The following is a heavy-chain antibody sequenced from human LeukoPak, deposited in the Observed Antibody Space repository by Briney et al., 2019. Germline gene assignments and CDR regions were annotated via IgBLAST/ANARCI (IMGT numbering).Heavy chain of an antibody. CDR1: GGSINSRNHY. CDR2: IYSSGAT. Sequence: SETLSLTCTVSGGSINSRNHYWGWIRQPPGKGLEWIASIYSSGATYYNPSLKSRVIISVDTSKSQISLKLSSVTASDTAVYYCARHSMRYNWFDPWGQGTLVTVSS. D-gene: IGHD2/OR15-2a*01. J-gene: IGHJ5*02. V-gene: IGHV4-39*01. CDR3: ARHSMRYNWFDP.